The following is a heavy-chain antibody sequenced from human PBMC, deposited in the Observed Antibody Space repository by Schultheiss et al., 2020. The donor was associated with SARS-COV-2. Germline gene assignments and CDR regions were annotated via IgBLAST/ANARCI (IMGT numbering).Heavy chain of an antibody. Sequence: GGSLRLSCAASGFTFSSYSMNWVRQAPGKGLEWVSYISSSSSTIYYADSVKGRFTISRDNAKNSLYLQMNSLGAEDTAVYYCARDNPGGLDIWGDAFDIWGQGTMVTVSS. CDR3: ARDNPGGLDIWGDAFDI. J-gene: IGHJ3*02. D-gene: IGHD3/OR15-3a*01. CDR2: ISSSSSTI. V-gene: IGHV3-48*01. CDR1: GFTFSSYS.